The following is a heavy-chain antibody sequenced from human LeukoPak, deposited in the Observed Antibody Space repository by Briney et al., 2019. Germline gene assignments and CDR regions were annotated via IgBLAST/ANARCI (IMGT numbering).Heavy chain of an antibody. J-gene: IGHJ6*03. V-gene: IGHV1-46*01. CDR3: ARAAGWYSGHYYYMDV. D-gene: IGHD6-19*01. CDR1: GYTFTSYY. Sequence: GASVKVSCKASGYTFTSYYMHWVRQAPGQGLEWMGIINPSGGSTSYAQKFQGRVTMTTDTSTTTAYMELRSLRSDDTAVYYCARAAGWYSGHYYYMDVWGKGTTVTVSS. CDR2: INPSGGST.